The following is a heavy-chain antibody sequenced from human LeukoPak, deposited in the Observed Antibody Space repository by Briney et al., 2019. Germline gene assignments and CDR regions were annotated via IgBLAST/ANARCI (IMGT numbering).Heavy chain of an antibody. D-gene: IGHD1-26*01. V-gene: IGHV1-46*01. J-gene: IGHJ6*02. CDR2: INPSSGAT. Sequence: ASVKVSCKTSGYTFTSYYTHWVRQAPGQGLEWMGIINPSSGATNYAQKFQGRVTMTRDTSTSTVYMELSSQRSEDTAVYYCARATNFYYYYGMDVWGQGTTVTVSS. CDR3: ARATNFYYYYGMDV. CDR1: GYTFTSYY.